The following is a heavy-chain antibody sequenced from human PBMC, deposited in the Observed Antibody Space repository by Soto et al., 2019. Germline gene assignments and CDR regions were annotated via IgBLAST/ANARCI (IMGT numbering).Heavy chain of an antibody. CDR2: IYNGGST. J-gene: IGHJ4*02. CDR3: HGYGY. D-gene: IGHD5-12*01. V-gene: IGHV3-53*01. Sequence: EVQVVESGGGLIQPGGSLRLSCEVSGFSVTANYMSWVRQAPGKGLEWVSVIYNGGSTYYIDSVKGRFSISRDISKNTLYLQMNSLRAEDTAVYYCHGYGYWGQGALVTVSS. CDR1: GFSVTANY.